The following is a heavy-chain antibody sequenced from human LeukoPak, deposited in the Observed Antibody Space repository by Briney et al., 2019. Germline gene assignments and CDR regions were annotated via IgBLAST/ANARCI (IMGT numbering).Heavy chain of an antibody. CDR3: ARDQADGSSPPAWYFDL. D-gene: IGHD1-26*01. Sequence: ASVKVSCKASGYTFTDSAIHWVRQAPGQGLEWMGWISTTTGATRYSQEFQGRVTFIRDTSASTAYMELSGLRSEDMALYYCARDQADGSSPPAWYFDLWGRGTLVTVSS. CDR2: ISTTTGAT. CDR1: GYTFTDSA. J-gene: IGHJ2*01. V-gene: IGHV1-3*03.